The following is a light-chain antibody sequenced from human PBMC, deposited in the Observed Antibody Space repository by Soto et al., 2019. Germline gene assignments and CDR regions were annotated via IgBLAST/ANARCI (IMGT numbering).Light chain of an antibody. J-gene: IGKJ1*01. CDR1: QSVYVN. Sequence: ETELTQSPATLSVSPGERATLSCRARQSVYVNLAWYQHKPGQSPRLLIYGASTRATGVPARFSGSGSGTAFTLTSSRLQAEDAALYYCHQYNNWPLGTFGPGTKVEIK. V-gene: IGKV3-15*01. CDR3: HQYNNWPLGT. CDR2: GAS.